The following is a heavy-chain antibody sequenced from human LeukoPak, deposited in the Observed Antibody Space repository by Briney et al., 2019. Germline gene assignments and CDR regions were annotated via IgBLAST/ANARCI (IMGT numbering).Heavy chain of an antibody. CDR1: GLTFSNYG. CDR3: AKPPGAYSGSVFGMDV. V-gene: IGHV3-30*18. Sequence: GGSLRLSCAASGLTFSNYGMNWVRQAPGKGPEWVAIISYDGSTKFYADSVKGRFTISRDNSKNTLYLQMNSLRAEDTAVYYCAKPPGAYSGSVFGMDVWGQGTTVTVSS. CDR2: ISYDGSTK. J-gene: IGHJ6*02. D-gene: IGHD1-26*01.